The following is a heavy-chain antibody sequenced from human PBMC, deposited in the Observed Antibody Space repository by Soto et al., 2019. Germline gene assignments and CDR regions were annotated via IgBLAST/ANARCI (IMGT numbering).Heavy chain of an antibody. D-gene: IGHD3-22*01. CDR1: GYTFTSYG. CDR3: ARDRFITMIVVVNGMDV. V-gene: IGHV1-18*04. J-gene: IGHJ6*02. Sequence: GASVKVSCKASGYTFTSYGISWVRQAPGQGLEWMGWISAYNGNTNYAQKLQGRVTMTTDTSTSTAYMELRSLRSDDTAVYYCARDRFITMIVVVNGMDVWGQGTTVTVSS. CDR2: ISAYNGNT.